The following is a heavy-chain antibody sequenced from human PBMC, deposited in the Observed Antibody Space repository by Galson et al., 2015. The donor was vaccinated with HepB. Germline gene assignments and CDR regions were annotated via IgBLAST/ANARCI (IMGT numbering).Heavy chain of an antibody. CDR1: GFTFSNAW. Sequence: SLRLSCAASGFTFSNAWMSWVRQAPGKGLEWVGRIKSKTDGGTTDYAAPVKGRFTISRDDSKNTLYLQMNSLKTEDTAVYYCTTDLTPKPPYDYVWGSYRFSGGWGMDVWGQGTTVTVSS. D-gene: IGHD3-16*02. V-gene: IGHV3-15*01. J-gene: IGHJ6*02. CDR3: TTDLTPKPPYDYVWGSYRFSGGWGMDV. CDR2: IKSKTDGGTT.